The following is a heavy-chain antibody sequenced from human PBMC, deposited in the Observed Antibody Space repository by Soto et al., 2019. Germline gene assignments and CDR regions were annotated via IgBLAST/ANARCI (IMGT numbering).Heavy chain of an antibody. CDR2: ISSSSSTI. D-gene: IGHD3-10*01. CDR1: GFTFSSYS. Sequence: EVQLVESGGGLVQPGGSLRLSCAASGFTFSSYSMNWVRQAPGKGLEWVSYISSSSSTIYYADSVKGRFTISRDNAKNSLYLQMISLRDEDTAVYYCERERGLWFDFYYYYGMDVWGQGTTVTVSS. V-gene: IGHV3-48*02. J-gene: IGHJ6*02. CDR3: ERERGLWFDFYYYYGMDV.